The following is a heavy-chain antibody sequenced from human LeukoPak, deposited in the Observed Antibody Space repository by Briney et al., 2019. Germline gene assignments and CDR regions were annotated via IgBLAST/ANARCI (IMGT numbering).Heavy chain of an antibody. CDR1: EFTFSSFT. J-gene: IGHJ4*02. V-gene: IGHV3-21*01. Sequence: GGSLRLSCAASEFTFSSFTMNWVRQAAGKGLEWVSSNSSSSSYIYYADSVKGRFTISRDNGKNSLYLQMNSLRAEDTAVYYCARDHYYDSSGNYYGGYYFDYWGQGTLVTVSS. D-gene: IGHD3-22*01. CDR2: NSSSSSYI. CDR3: ARDHYYDSSGNYYGGYYFDY.